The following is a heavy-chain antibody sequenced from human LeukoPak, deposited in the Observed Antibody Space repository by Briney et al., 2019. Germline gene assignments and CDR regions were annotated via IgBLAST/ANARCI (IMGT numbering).Heavy chain of an antibody. Sequence: ASVKVSCKASGYTFTGYYMHWVRQAPGQGLEWMGWIDPNSGGTNYAQKFQGWVTMTRDTSISTAYMELSRLRSDDTAVYYCARAQRGYSGYDLRYWGQGTLVTVSS. J-gene: IGHJ4*02. V-gene: IGHV1-2*04. CDR3: ARAQRGYSGYDLRY. CDR1: GYTFTGYY. D-gene: IGHD5-12*01. CDR2: IDPNSGGT.